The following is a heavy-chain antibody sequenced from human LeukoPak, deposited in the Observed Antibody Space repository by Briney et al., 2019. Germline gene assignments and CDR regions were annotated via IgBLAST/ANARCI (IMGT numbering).Heavy chain of an antibody. J-gene: IGHJ5*02. CDR2: IYYSGST. CDR3: ARDSQYCSSTSCYDWFDP. Sequence: SETLSLTCTVSGGSISSSSYYWGWIRQPPGKGLEWIGSIYYSGSTYYNPSLKSRVTISVDTSKNQFSLKLSSVTAADTAVYYCARDSQYCSSTSCYDWFDPWGQGTLVTVSS. D-gene: IGHD2-2*01. V-gene: IGHV4-39*07. CDR1: GGSISSSSYY.